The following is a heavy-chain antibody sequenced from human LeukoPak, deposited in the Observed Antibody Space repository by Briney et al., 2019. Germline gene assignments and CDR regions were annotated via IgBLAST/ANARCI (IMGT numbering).Heavy chain of an antibody. Sequence: GGSLRLSCAASGFTFSSYAMSWVRQAPGKGLEWVSAISGSGGSTYYADSVKGRFTISRGNSKNTLYLQMNSLRAEDTAVYYCAKSYDYVWEFDYWGQGTLVTVSS. CDR2: ISGSGGST. CDR3: AKSYDYVWEFDY. CDR1: GFTFSSYA. D-gene: IGHD3-16*01. J-gene: IGHJ4*02. V-gene: IGHV3-23*01.